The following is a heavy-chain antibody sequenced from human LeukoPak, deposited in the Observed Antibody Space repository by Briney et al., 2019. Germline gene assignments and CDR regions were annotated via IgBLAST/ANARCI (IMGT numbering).Heavy chain of an antibody. D-gene: IGHD2-2*01. V-gene: IGHV3-33*08. CDR1: GFTFSSYG. CDR2: IWYGGSNK. Sequence: GGSLRLSCAASGFTFSSYGMHWVRQAPGKGLEWVAVIWYGGSNKYYADSVKGRFTISRDNSKNTLYLQMNSLRAEDTAVYYCANALRVVPSIDGAFDIWAKGQWSPSLQ. J-gene: IGHJ3*02. CDR3: ANALRVVPSIDGAFDI.